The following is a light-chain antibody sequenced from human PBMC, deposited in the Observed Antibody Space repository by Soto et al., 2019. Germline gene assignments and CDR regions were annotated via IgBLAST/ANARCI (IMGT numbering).Light chain of an antibody. V-gene: IGLV1-40*01. J-gene: IGLJ2*01. Sequence: QSVLTQPPSVSGAPGQRVTISCTGSSSNIGAGYDVHWYQQLPGTAPKLLIYGNSNRPSGVPDRFSGSKSGTSASLAITGLQAEDEGDYYCQSYDSSLKDVVFGGGTKLTVL. CDR2: GNS. CDR1: SSNIGAGYD. CDR3: QSYDSSLKDVV.